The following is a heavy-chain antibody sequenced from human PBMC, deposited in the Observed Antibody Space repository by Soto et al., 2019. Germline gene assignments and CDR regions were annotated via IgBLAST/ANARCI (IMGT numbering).Heavy chain of an antibody. Sequence: QVQLVQSGAEVKKPGASVKVSCKASGYTFTSYDITWVRQATGQGLEWMGWMNPNSGNTGYAQKFQGRVTMARNTAINTAYMELSSLSSEDTAVYYCAIVGARPPDYWGQGTLVTVSS. CDR3: AIVGARPPDY. D-gene: IGHD1-26*01. CDR2: MNPNSGNT. J-gene: IGHJ4*02. CDR1: GYTFTSYD. V-gene: IGHV1-8*02.